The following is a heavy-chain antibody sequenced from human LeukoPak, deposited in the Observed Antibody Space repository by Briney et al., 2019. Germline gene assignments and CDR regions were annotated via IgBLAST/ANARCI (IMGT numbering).Heavy chain of an antibody. D-gene: IGHD3-16*01. CDR3: ARCSDWGGDY. V-gene: IGHV3-11*04. J-gene: IGHJ4*02. Sequence: GGSLRLSCAASGFTFSDYHMSWFRQAPGKGLEWLSYITGSGSTTYYADSVKGRFTISRDNAKNSVYLQMNSLRADDTAVYYCARCSDWGGDYWGQGTLVTVSS. CDR2: ITGSGSTT. CDR1: GFTFSDYH.